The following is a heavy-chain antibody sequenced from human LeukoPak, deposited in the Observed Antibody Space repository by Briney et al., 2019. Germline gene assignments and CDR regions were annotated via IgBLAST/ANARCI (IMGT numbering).Heavy chain of an antibody. V-gene: IGHV1-24*01. CDR3: AAGRITIFGVAIELYPFDY. D-gene: IGHD3-3*01. CDR2: FDPEDGET. CDR1: GYTLTELS. J-gene: IGHJ4*02. Sequence: ASVKVSCKVSGYTLTELSMHWVRQAPGKGLEWMGGFDPEDGETIYAQRFQGRVTMTEDTSTDTAYMELSSLRSEDTAVYYCAAGRITIFGVAIELYPFDYRGQGTLVTVSS.